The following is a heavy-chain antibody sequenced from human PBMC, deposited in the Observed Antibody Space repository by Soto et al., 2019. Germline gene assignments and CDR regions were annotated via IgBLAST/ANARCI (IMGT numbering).Heavy chain of an antibody. CDR3: AKGNLFDY. CDR1: GFTFSSYG. J-gene: IGHJ4*02. Sequence: GGSLRLSCAASGFTFSSYGMHWVRQAPGKGLEWVAVISYDGSNKYYADSVKGRFTISRDNSKNTLYLQMNSLRAEDTAVYYCAKGNLFDYWGQGTLVTVSS. CDR2: ISYDGSNK. V-gene: IGHV3-30*18. D-gene: IGHD1-1*01.